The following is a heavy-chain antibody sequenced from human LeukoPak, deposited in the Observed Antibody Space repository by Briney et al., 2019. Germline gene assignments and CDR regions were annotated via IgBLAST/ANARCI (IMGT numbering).Heavy chain of an antibody. CDR3: ARGAYSSGWAYFDH. V-gene: IGHV3-48*04. J-gene: IGHJ4*02. CDR2: ISFSVNTK. CDR1: GFTFSDFT. Sequence: GGSLRLSCAASGFTFSDFTMHWVRHAPGKGLEWVSYISFSVNTKYYGDSVKGRFTISRDNAKNSLYLHMDSLRAEDTAVYYCARGAYSSGWAYFDHWGQGTLVTVSS. D-gene: IGHD6-19*01.